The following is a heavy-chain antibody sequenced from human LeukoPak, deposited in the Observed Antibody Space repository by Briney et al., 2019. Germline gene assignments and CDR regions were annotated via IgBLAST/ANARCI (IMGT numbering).Heavy chain of an antibody. CDR1: GFTFSSYA. J-gene: IGHJ5*02. V-gene: IGHV3-30*04. Sequence: GGSLRLSCAASGFTFSSYAMHWVRQAPGKGLEWVAVISYDGSNKYYADSVKGRFTISRDDSKSTLYLQMNSLRAEDTAVYYCAKTYYYGSGSYYNNWFDPWGQGTLVTVSS. D-gene: IGHD3-10*01. CDR2: ISYDGSNK. CDR3: AKTYYYGSGSYYNNWFDP.